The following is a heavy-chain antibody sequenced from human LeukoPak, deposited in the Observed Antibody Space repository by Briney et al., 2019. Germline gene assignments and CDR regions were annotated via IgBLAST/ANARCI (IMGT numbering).Heavy chain of an antibody. CDR1: GFTFSSYR. CDR3: ARDHEFASDY. J-gene: IGHJ4*02. CDR2: IKQDGSEK. Sequence: PGGSLRLSCAASGFTFSSYRMSWVRQAPGKGLEWVANIKQDGSEKYYVDSVKGRFTISRDNAKNSLYLQMNSLRAEDTAVYYCARDHEFASDYWGQGTLVTVSS. V-gene: IGHV3-7*01.